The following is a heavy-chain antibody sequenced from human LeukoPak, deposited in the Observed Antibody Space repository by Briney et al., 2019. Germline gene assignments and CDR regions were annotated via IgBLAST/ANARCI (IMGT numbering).Heavy chain of an antibody. D-gene: IGHD4-23*01. V-gene: IGHV3-23*01. CDR3: AKVSSRGNDFDY. CDR1: GFTFSSYA. Sequence: GGSLRLSCAASGFTFSSYAMSWVRQAPGKGLEWVSVMSGSGGSTYYPNSVKGRFTISRDNSKNTLYLQMNSLRADDTAVYYCAKVSSRGNDFDYWGQGTLVTVSS. CDR2: MSGSGGST. J-gene: IGHJ4*02.